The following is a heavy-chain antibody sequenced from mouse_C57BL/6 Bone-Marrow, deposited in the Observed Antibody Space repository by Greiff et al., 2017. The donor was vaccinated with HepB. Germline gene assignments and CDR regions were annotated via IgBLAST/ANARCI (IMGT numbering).Heavy chain of an antibody. CDR2: INPNNGGT. Sequence: VQLQQSGPELVKPGASVKIPCKASGYTFTDYNMDWVKQSHGKSLEWIGDINPNNGGTIYNQKFKGKATLTVDKSSSTAYMERRSLTSEDTAVYYCARGEYSNYTWFAYWGQGTLVTVSA. D-gene: IGHD2-5*01. CDR1: GYTFTDYN. V-gene: IGHV1-18*01. J-gene: IGHJ3*01. CDR3: ARGEYSNYTWFAY.